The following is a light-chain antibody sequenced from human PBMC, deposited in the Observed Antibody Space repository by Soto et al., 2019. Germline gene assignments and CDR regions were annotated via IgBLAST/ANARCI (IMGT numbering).Light chain of an antibody. Sequence: DIQMTQSPSNLSASVGDRVTITCRASQSISDWLAWYQQKPGKAPNLLIYDASTLQSGVTSRFSGSGSGTEFTLTISSLQPDDFATYYCQEYKSATFGQGTKLEIE. CDR2: DAS. CDR3: QEYKSAT. J-gene: IGKJ2*01. V-gene: IGKV1-5*01. CDR1: QSISDW.